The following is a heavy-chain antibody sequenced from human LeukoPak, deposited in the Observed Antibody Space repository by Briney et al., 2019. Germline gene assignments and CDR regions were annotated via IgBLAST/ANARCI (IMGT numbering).Heavy chain of an antibody. Sequence: SETLALTCTVSGGSISNYYWSWIRQPPGKGLEWIGYIYYSGNTNYNPSLKSRVTISVDTSKNQFSLKLNSVTAADTAVYYCARVRYCSTNRCYDREFDNWGQGTLVTVSS. D-gene: IGHD2-2*01. CDR1: GGSISNYY. CDR2: IYYSGNT. J-gene: IGHJ4*02. V-gene: IGHV4-59*01. CDR3: ARVRYCSTNRCYDREFDN.